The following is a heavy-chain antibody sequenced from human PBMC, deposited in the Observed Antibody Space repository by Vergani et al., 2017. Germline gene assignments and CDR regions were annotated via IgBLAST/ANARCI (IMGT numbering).Heavy chain of an antibody. Sequence: QVQLVESGGGVVQPGRSLRLSCAPSVFTFTSSPMHCVRQAPVQGLLLLSVISYDGSNKYYADSVKGRFTISRDNSKNTLYLQMNSLRAEDTAVYYCAKERWLQWSYFDYWGQGTLVTVSS. CDR3: AKERWLQWSYFDY. D-gene: IGHD5-24*01. J-gene: IGHJ4*02. V-gene: IGHV3-30*18. CDR1: VFTFTSSP. CDR2: ISYDGSNK.